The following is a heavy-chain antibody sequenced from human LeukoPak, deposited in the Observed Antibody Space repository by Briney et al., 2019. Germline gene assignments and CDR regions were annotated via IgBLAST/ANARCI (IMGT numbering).Heavy chain of an antibody. CDR1: GFTFSSYW. J-gene: IGHJ4*02. Sequence: GGSLRLSCAASGFTFSSYWMSWVRQAPGKGLEWVANIKQDGSEKYYVDSVKGRFTISRDNAKNSLYLQMNSLRAEDTAVYYCARDGGAMVRGINYWGQGTLVTVSS. D-gene: IGHD3-10*01. CDR2: IKQDGSEK. V-gene: IGHV3-7*03. CDR3: ARDGGAMVRGINY.